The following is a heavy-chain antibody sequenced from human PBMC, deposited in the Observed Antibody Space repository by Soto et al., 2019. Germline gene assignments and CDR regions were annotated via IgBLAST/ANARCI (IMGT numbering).Heavy chain of an antibody. CDR2: FYYSGST. CDR1: GDSITNVY. J-gene: IGHJ4*02. D-gene: IGHD2-2*01. Sequence: QVQLQESGPGLVKPSETLSLTCTVSGDSITNVYWSWVRRPPGKGLEWIGHFYYSGSTIYSPSLKRRVTISGDTSNNQFSLRLTSVTAADTAVYYCARLGAMFDYWGQGTLVTVSS. CDR3: ARLGAMFDY. V-gene: IGHV4-59*08.